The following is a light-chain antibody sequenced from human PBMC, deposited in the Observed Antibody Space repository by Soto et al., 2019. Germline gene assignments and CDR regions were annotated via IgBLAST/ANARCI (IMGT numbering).Light chain of an antibody. Sequence: EIVMTQSPATLSVDPGERATLSCRTSQSVSSKLAWYQHKPGQAPRLLIYDASTRAAAIPARFSGSGSGTDFTLTISSLQSEDFAVYYCQQYNNWRSITFGQGTRLEIK. V-gene: IGKV3-15*01. CDR2: DAS. CDR3: QQYNNWRSIT. CDR1: QSVSSK. J-gene: IGKJ5*01.